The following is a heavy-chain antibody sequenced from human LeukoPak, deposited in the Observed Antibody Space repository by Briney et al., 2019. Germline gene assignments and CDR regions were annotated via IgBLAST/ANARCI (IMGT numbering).Heavy chain of an antibody. CDR1: GFTFSGYW. CDR3: AREYSSSSCGY. V-gene: IGHV3-74*01. D-gene: IGHD6-6*01. Sequence: GGSLRLSCAASGFTFSGYWMHWVRQAPGKGLVWVSRIDGYGSTINYADSVKGRFTISRDNAKNMLYLQMNSLRAEDTAVYYCAREYSSSSCGYWGQGTLVTVSS. CDR2: IDGYGSTI. J-gene: IGHJ4*02.